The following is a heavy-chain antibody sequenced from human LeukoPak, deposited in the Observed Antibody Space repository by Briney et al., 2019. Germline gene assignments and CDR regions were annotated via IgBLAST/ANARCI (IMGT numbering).Heavy chain of an antibody. Sequence: GGSLRLSCAASGFTFSSYGMHLVRQAPGKGLEWVAVMSYDGSNKYYADSVKGRFTISRDNSKNTLYLQMNSLRAEDTAVYYCAKVLEGIVGATTSYYYYGMDVWGQGTTVTVSS. CDR1: GFTFSSYG. CDR3: AKVLEGIVGATTSYYYYGMDV. J-gene: IGHJ6*02. D-gene: IGHD1-26*01. V-gene: IGHV3-30*18. CDR2: MSYDGSNK.